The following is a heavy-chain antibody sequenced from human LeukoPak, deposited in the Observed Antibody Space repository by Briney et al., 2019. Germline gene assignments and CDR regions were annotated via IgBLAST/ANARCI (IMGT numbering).Heavy chain of an antibody. CDR2: INPNSGGT. V-gene: IGHV1-2*02. D-gene: IGHD3-10*01. CDR1: GYTFTGYY. CDR3: ARASITMVRGVIIYYYYMDV. J-gene: IGHJ6*03. Sequence: GASVKVSCKASGYTFTGYYMHWVRQAPGQGLEWMGWINPNSGGTNYAQKFQGRVTMTRDTSISTAYMELSRLRSDDTAVYYCARASITMVRGVIIYYYYMDVWGKGTTVTVSS.